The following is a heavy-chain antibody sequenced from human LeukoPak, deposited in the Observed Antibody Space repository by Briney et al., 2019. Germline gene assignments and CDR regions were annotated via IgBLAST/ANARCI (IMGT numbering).Heavy chain of an antibody. CDR2: ISSSSSTI. J-gene: IGHJ6*02. Sequence: GGSLRLSCAASGFTFSSYSMYWVRQAPGKGLEWVSYISSSSSTIYYADSVKGRFTISRDNAKNSLYLQTNSLRAEDTAVYYCARDPPLPSRDDYYYYYGMDVWGQGTTVTVSS. V-gene: IGHV3-48*01. D-gene: IGHD2-2*01. CDR1: GFTFSSYS. CDR3: ARDPPLPSRDDYYYYYGMDV.